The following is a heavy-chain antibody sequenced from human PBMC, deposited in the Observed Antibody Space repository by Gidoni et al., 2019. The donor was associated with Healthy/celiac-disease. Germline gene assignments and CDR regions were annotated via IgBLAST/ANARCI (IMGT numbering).Heavy chain of an antibody. D-gene: IGHD3-10*01. J-gene: IGHJ4*02. CDR1: GGSFSGYY. CDR2: INHSGST. Sequence: QVQLQQWGAGLLKPSETLSLTCAVYGGSFSGYYWSWIRQPPGKGLEWIGEINHSGSTNYNPSLKSRVTISVDTSKNQFSLKLSSVTAADTAVYYCARVLQRGSGSSSFDYWGQGTLVTVSS. CDR3: ARVLQRGSGSSSFDY. V-gene: IGHV4-34*01.